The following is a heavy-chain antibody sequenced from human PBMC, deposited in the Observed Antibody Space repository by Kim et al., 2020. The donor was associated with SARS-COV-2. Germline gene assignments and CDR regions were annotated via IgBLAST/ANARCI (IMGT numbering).Heavy chain of an antibody. CDR1: GFTFSSYA. V-gene: IGHV3-23*01. Sequence: GGSLRLSCAASGFTFSSYAMSWVRQAPGTGLEWVSALSGSGGSTYYADSVKGRFTISRDNSKNTLYLQMNSLRAEDTAVYYCAKDLYYDILTGFDYWGQGTLVTVSS. CDR2: LSGSGGST. J-gene: IGHJ4*02. D-gene: IGHD3-9*01. CDR3: AKDLYYDILTGFDY.